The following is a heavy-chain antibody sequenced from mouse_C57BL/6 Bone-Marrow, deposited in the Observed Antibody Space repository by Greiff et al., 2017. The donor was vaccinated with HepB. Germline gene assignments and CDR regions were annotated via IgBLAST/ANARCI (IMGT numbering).Heavy chain of an antibody. D-gene: IGHD2-5*01. CDR3: TAYYSNYVEYYFDY. CDR1: GFTFSNYW. CDR2: IRLKSDNYAT. V-gene: IGHV6-3*01. J-gene: IGHJ2*01. Sequence: EVMLVESGGGLVQPGGSMKLSCVASGFTFSNYWMNWVRQSPEKGLEWAAQIRLKSDNYATHYAESVKGRFTISRDDSKSSVYLQMNNLRAEDTGIYYCTAYYSNYVEYYFDYWGQGTTLTVSS.